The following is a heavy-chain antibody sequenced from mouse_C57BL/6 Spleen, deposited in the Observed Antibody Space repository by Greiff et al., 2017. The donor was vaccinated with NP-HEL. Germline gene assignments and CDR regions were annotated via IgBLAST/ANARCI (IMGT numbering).Heavy chain of an antibody. Sequence: QVHVNQSGAELVKPGASVKMSCKASGYTFTTYPIEWMKQNHGKSLEWIGNFHPYNDDTKYNEKFKGKATLTVEKSSSTVYLELSRLTSDDSAVYYCARSYYGSSYGYFDVWGTGTTVTVSS. V-gene: IGHV1-47*01. CDR1: GYTFTTYP. J-gene: IGHJ1*03. CDR2: FHPYNDDT. D-gene: IGHD1-1*01. CDR3: ARSYYGSSYGYFDV.